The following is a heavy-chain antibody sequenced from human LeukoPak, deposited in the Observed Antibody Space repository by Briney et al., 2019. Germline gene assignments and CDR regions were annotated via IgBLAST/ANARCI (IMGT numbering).Heavy chain of an antibody. V-gene: IGHV4-59*12. CDR1: GGSISSYY. D-gene: IGHD3-10*01. CDR3: ARGQVLLWFGELYFYFDY. CDR2: IYYSGST. Sequence: SETLSLTCTVSGGSISSYYWSWIRQPPGKGLEWIGYIYYSGSTNYNPSLKSRVTISVDTSKNQFSLKLSSVTAADTAVYYCARGQVLLWFGELYFYFDYWGQGTLVTVSS. J-gene: IGHJ4*02.